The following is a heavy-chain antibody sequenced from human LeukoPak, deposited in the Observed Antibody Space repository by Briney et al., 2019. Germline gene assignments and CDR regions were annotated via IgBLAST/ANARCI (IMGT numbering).Heavy chain of an antibody. CDR1: GYSISRGYY. Sequence: SETLSLTCTVSGYSISRGYYWGWIRQPPGKGLECIGSIYYSGRTYYTPSLKSRVTISVDTSKNQFSLKVTSVTAADTAVYYCARVEKYTSSGPTDPWGQGTLVTVSS. CDR3: ARVEKYTSSGPTDP. V-gene: IGHV4-38-2*02. J-gene: IGHJ5*02. CDR2: IYYSGRT. D-gene: IGHD6-13*01.